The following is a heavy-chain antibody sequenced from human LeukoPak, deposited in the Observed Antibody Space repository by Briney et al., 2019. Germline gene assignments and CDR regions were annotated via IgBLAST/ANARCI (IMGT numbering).Heavy chain of an antibody. CDR3: AKGSSGWYTTPSGY. J-gene: IGHJ4*02. Sequence: PGGSLRLSCAASGFTFSSYAMTSVRQAPGKGLEWVSAISGSGGSTYYADSVKGRFTISRDKSKNTLYLQMNSLRAEDTAVYYCAKGSSGWYTTPSGYWGQGTLVTVSS. D-gene: IGHD6-19*01. CDR2: ISGSGGST. V-gene: IGHV3-23*01. CDR1: GFTFSSYA.